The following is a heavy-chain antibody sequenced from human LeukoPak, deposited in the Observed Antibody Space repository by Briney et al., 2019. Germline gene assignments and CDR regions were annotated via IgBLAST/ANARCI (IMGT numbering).Heavy chain of an antibody. Sequence: ASVKVSCKASGYTFTSYGISWVRQAPGQGLEWMGWISAYNGNTNYAQKLQGRVTMTTDTSTSTAYMELRSLRSDDTAVYYCARGSVLLWFGELFPFDYWGQGTLVTVSP. D-gene: IGHD3-10*01. J-gene: IGHJ4*02. CDR3: ARGSVLLWFGELFPFDY. CDR2: ISAYNGNT. V-gene: IGHV1-18*01. CDR1: GYTFTSYG.